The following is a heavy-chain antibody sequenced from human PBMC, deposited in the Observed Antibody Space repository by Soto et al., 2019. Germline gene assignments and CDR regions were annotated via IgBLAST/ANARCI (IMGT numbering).Heavy chain of an antibody. CDR2: ISGNGGNT. CDR3: AKGRSYYYYYGVDV. CDR1: RFTFSSYA. V-gene: IGHV3-23*01. Sequence: GGSLRLSCAASRFTFSSYAMSWVRQAPGKGLEWVSSISGNGGNTYYADSVKGRFTISRDNSKSMLYLQMNSLRAEDTAVYYCAKGRSYYYYYGVDVWGQGTTVTVSS. J-gene: IGHJ6*02.